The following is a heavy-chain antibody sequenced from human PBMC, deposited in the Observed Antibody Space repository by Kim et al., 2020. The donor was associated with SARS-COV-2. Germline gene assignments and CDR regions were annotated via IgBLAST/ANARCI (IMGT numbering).Heavy chain of an antibody. CDR3: ARDGGQQLVLGSYYYGM. CDR1: GFTFSSYS. J-gene: IGHJ6*01. V-gene: IGHV3-21*01. CDR2: ISSSSGCI. Sequence: GGSLRLSCAASGFTFSSYSMNWVRQAPGKGLEWVSAISSSSGCIYYADSVKGRFTISRDNSKNSLYLQMNSLRAEDTAVYYCARDGGQQLVLGSYYYGM. D-gene: IGHD6-13*01.